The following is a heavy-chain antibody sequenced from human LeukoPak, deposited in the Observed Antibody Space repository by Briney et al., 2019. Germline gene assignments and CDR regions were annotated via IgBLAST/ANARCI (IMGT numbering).Heavy chain of an antibody. CDR3: ASSSWLRDANFDN. CDR2: IFESGKT. V-gene: IGHV4-61*02. D-gene: IGHD2-15*01. Sequence: SETLSLTGSVSGASISSGLYYWNWIWQPAGKRLEWIGRIFESGKTNYNPSLKSRVTISVDTSTNQFSLKLRSVTAIDTAVYYCASSSWLRDANFDNWGQGTLVTVSS. CDR1: GASISSGLYY. J-gene: IGHJ4*02.